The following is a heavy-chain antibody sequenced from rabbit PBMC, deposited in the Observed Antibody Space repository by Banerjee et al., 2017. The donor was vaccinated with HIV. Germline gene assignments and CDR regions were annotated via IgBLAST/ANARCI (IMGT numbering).Heavy chain of an antibody. J-gene: IGHJ4*01. CDR3: ARIDPRYYSSDWDYFNL. CDR2: IYAGKGSS. V-gene: IGHV1S40*01. Sequence: QSLEESGGDLVKPGASLTLTCTASGFSLSSGYDMCWVRQAPGKGLEWIACIYAGKGSSDYANWVNGRFTISSDSAQNTVDLQMNSLTAADTATYFCARIDPRYYSSDWDYFNLWGPGTLVTVS. D-gene: IGHD4-1*01. CDR1: GFSLSSGYD.